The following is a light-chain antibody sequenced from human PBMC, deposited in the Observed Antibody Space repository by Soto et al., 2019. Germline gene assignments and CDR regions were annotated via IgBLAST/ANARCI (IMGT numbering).Light chain of an antibody. CDR2: TAT. V-gene: IGKV1-39*01. CDR1: QSIATY. J-gene: IGKJ3*01. CDR3: QQSYSSPFN. Sequence: DIQMTQSPSSLSASIGDRVTITCRASQSIATYLNWYQQKPGKAHKLLIYTATNLESGVPSRLSGSGSGTDFNLTISSLQPEDFANYYCQQSYSSPFNFGPGTKVDVK.